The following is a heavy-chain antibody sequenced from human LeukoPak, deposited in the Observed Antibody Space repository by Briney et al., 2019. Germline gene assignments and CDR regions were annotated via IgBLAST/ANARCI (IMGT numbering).Heavy chain of an antibody. J-gene: IGHJ4*02. Sequence: SVKVSCKASGGTFSRYTISWVRQAPGQRPEWMGGIIPIFGTANYAQKFQGRVTITADESTSTAYMELRSLRSEDTAVYYCARDAAIFDSSGYYYLWWGQGTLVTVSS. CDR2: IIPIFGTA. CDR3: ARDAAIFDSSGYYYLW. V-gene: IGHV1-69*13. CDR1: GGTFSRYT. D-gene: IGHD3-22*01.